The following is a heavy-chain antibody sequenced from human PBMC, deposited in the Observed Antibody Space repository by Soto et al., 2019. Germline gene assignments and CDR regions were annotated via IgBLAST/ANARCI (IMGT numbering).Heavy chain of an antibody. J-gene: IGHJ4*02. V-gene: IGHV2-5*02. Sequence: QITLKESGPTLVKPTQTLTLTCTFSGFSLTTDRVGVGWIRQPPGEALEWLAVIYWDDSKTYRPSLESRLTITTDTSKTQVALTMPNVPSLDTATYYCAHAYGGRSLYWGQGTLVTVSS. CDR2: IYWDDSK. D-gene: IGHD1-26*01. CDR1: GFSLTTDRVG. CDR3: AHAYGGRSLY.